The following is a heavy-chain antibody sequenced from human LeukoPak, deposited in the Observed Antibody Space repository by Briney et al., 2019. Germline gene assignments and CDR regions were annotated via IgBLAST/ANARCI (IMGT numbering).Heavy chain of an antibody. CDR2: ISSSSSYI. CDR3: ARVAVRDDILTGYYALDAFDI. V-gene: IGHV3-21*01. J-gene: IGHJ3*02. D-gene: IGHD3-9*01. CDR1: GFTFSSYW. Sequence: GGSLRLSCAASGFTFSSYWMHWVRQAPGKGLVWVSSISSSSSYIYYADSVKGRFTISRDNAKNSLYLQMNSLGAEDTAVYYCARVAVRDDILTGYYALDAFDIWGQGTMVTVSS.